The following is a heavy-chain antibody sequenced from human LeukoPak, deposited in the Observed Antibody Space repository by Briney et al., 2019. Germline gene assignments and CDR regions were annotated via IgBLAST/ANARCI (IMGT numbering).Heavy chain of an antibody. CDR3: AKDGYYYDSSGYSYAFDN. CDR2: ISGSGGST. Sequence: GGSLRLSCAASGFTFSSCAMSWVRQAPGKGLEWVSAISGSGGSTYYADSVKGRFTISRDNSKNTMYLQMNSLRAEDTAVYYCAKDGYYYDSSGYSYAFDNWGQGTMVTVSS. D-gene: IGHD3-22*01. J-gene: IGHJ3*02. CDR1: GFTFSSCA. V-gene: IGHV3-23*01.